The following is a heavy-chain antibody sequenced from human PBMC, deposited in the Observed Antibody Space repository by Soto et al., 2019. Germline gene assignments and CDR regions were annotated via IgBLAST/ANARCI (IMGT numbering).Heavy chain of an antibody. J-gene: IGHJ6*02. Sequence: SVKVSCKASGGTFSSYAISWVRQAPGQGLEWMGGIIPIFGTANYAQKFQGRVTITVDESTSTAYMELSSLRSEDTAVYYCASILYYGSGPYGMDVWGQGTTVTVSS. V-gene: IGHV1-69*13. CDR2: IIPIFGTA. CDR1: GGTFSSYA. CDR3: ASILYYGSGPYGMDV. D-gene: IGHD3-10*01.